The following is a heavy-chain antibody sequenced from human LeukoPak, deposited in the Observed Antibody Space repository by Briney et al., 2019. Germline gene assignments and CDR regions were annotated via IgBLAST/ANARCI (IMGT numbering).Heavy chain of an antibody. Sequence: SETLSLTCTVSDGSISSYYWSWIRQPAGKGLEWIGHIYTSGSTNYNPSLKSRVTMSVDTSKNQFSLKLSSVTAADTAVYYCARRGGYHITNLYGVDVWGQGTTVTVSS. CDR3: ARRGGYHITNLYGVDV. D-gene: IGHD5-12*01. CDR2: IYTSGST. J-gene: IGHJ6*02. V-gene: IGHV4-4*07. CDR1: DGSISSYY.